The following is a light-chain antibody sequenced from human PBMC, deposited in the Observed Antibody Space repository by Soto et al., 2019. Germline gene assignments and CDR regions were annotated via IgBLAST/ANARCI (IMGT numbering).Light chain of an antibody. Sequence: EIVLTQSPGTLSLSPGEGATLSCRSSQYIASSYLAWYQQRRGQAPRLLIYGASSRATGIPDRFSGRGSGTDFTLTISRLEPEDFAVYYCQQYGGSPHTFGLGTKVDIK. CDR2: GAS. J-gene: IGKJ2*01. CDR3: QQYGGSPHT. V-gene: IGKV3-20*01. CDR1: QYIASSY.